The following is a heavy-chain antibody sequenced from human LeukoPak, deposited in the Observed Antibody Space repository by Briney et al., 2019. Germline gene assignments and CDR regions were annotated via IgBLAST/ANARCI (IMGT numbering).Heavy chain of an antibody. CDR2: FSYSGNT. Sequence: SETLSLTCTASGGSVSSGSYYWSWIRQPPGKGLEWIGYFSYSGNTNYNPSLKSRVTISVDTSKNQFSLKLRSVTAADTAVYYCASVRLAHNWFDPWGQGTLVTVSS. J-gene: IGHJ5*02. CDR1: GGSVSSGSYY. D-gene: IGHD6-19*01. CDR3: ASVRLAHNWFDP. V-gene: IGHV4-61*01.